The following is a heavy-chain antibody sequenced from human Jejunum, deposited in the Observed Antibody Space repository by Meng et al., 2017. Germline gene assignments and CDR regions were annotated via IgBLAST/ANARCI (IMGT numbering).Heavy chain of an antibody. Sequence: VRVVGSVGGVRRSVWSLRLACAASGFTFDNYGMTWVRQVPGKGLEWVSALNWNGDSTGYADSVKGRFTISRDNAKNSLYLQMNSLRAEDTALYYCTREHTTSFFSDYWGQGTLVTVSS. V-gene: IGHV3-20*04. CDR2: LNWNGDST. CDR3: TREHTTSFFSDY. CDR1: GFTFDNYG. J-gene: IGHJ4*02. D-gene: IGHD2-2*01.